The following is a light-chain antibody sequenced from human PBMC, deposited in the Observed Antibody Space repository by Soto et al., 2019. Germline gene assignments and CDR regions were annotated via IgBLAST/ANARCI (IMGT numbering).Light chain of an antibody. CDR2: DAS. CDR3: QHYNSYPFT. J-gene: IGKJ3*01. CDR1: QSASTW. V-gene: IGKV1-5*01. Sequence: DIQMTQTPSTLSASVGDRVTITCRASQSASTWLAWYQQKPGKAPKLLISDASSLESGGPKRFSGRGSGTEYTLTSSRLRHDAFATYYCQHYNSYPFTFRAGNKVDLK.